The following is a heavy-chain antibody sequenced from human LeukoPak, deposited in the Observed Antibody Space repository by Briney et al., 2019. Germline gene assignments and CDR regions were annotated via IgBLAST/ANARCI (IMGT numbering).Heavy chain of an antibody. CDR1: GFTFSSYS. Sequence: GGSLRLSCAASGFTFSSYSTNWVRQAPGKGLEWVSYISGSISTIYYADSVKGRFTISRDNAKNSLYLQMNSLRAEDTAVYYCASTERITIFGVPQWDYYYMDVWGKGTTVTVSS. D-gene: IGHD3-3*01. J-gene: IGHJ6*03. CDR2: ISGSISTI. V-gene: IGHV3-48*01. CDR3: ASTERITIFGVPQWDYYYMDV.